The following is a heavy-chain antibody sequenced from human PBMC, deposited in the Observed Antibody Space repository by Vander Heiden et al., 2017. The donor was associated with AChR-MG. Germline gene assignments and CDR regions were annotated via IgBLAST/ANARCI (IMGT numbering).Heavy chain of an antibody. D-gene: IGHD3-16*01. Sequence: EVQLVQSGGGLVKPGGSLRLSCAASGFTFSSYSMDWGRQAPGKGVEWVASTRRSSNYLYHADSGKGRFTISRGDRKNPLYMERNQLRGEDTAVYYWARVSYGYVWGARHDYWIQGSLVTVSS. V-gene: IGHV3-21*01. CDR3: ARVSYGYVWGARHDY. J-gene: IGHJ4*02. CDR2: TRRSSNYL. CDR1: GFTFSSYS.